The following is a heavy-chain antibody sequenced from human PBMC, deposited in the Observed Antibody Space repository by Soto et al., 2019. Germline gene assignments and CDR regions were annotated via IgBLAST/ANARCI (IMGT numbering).Heavy chain of an antibody. CDR2: ISSSSSYI. J-gene: IGHJ6*02. CDR3: AILSTNLRRDYYYYYGMDV. V-gene: IGHV3-21*01. CDR1: GFTFSSYS. Sequence: LRLSCAASGFTFSSYSMNWVRQAPGKGLEWVSSISSSSSYIYCADSVKGRFTISRDNAKNSLYLQMNSLRAEDTAVYYCAILSTNLRRDYYYYYGMDVWGQGTTVTVSS. D-gene: IGHD2-2*01.